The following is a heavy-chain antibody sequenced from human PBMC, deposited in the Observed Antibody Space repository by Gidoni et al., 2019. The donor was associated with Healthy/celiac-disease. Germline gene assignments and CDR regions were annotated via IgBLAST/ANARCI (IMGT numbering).Heavy chain of an antibody. J-gene: IGHJ4*02. CDR1: GFPFSDYY. CDR2: LSSSGSTI. V-gene: IGHV3-11*01. CDR3: AREYYYDSSGQLRD. D-gene: IGHD3-22*01. Sequence: QVQLVESGGGLVKPGGSLRLSCAASGFPFSDYYMSWIRQAPGKGLEWVSYLSSSGSTIYYADSLKGRFTISRDNAKNSLYLQMNSLRAEDTAVYYCAREYYYDSSGQLRDWGQGTLVTVSS.